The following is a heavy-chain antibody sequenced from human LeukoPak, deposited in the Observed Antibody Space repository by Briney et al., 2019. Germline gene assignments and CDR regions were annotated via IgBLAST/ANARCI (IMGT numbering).Heavy chain of an antibody. CDR2: ISWNSGSI. D-gene: IGHD6-19*01. Sequence: PGGSLRLSCAASGFTFYDYAMHWVRQAPGKGLEWVSGISWNSGSIGYADSVKGRFTISRDNAKNSLYLPMNSLRAEDTAVYYCARVLTVAGTESFDYWGQGTLVTVSS. CDR3: ARVLTVAGTESFDY. CDR1: GFTFYDYA. J-gene: IGHJ4*02. V-gene: IGHV3-9*01.